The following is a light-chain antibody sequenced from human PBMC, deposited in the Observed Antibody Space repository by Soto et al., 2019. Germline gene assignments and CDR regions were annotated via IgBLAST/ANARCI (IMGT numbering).Light chain of an antibody. J-gene: IGKJ1*01. CDR3: QQLGISQWT. V-gene: IGKV3-20*01. CDR2: GAS. CDR1: QSVNSAY. Sequence: EIVLTQSPDTLSLSPGERATLSCRASQSVNSAYLAWYQQKPGQPPRLLIYGASTRATGIPDRFTGSGSGTDFTLTISRLEPEDFAVYYCQQLGISQWTFGQGTKVESK.